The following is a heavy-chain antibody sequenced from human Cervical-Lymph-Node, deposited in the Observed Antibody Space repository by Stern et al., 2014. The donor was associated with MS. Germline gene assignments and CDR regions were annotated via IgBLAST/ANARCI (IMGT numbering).Heavy chain of an antibody. D-gene: IGHD1-7*01. CDR2: ISDDGSNK. CDR3: AKHRGEDWNYAFWFDP. V-gene: IGHV3-30*18. Sequence: VQLVESGGGVVQPGTSLRLSCAASRFTFDNYGMHWVRQAPGKGLEWVALISDDGSNKHYADSVKGRFTISRDNSKNTLFLQMNSLRAEDTAVYYCAKHRGEDWNYAFWFDPWGQGTLVTVSS. CDR1: RFTFDNYG. J-gene: IGHJ5*02.